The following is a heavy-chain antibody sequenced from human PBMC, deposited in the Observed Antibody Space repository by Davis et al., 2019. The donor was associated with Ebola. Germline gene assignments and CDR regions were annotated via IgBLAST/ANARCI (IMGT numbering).Heavy chain of an antibody. CDR3: ARDRDSSSWLRFRY. CDR2: INSDGSST. CDR1: GFTFSSYW. J-gene: IGHJ4*02. D-gene: IGHD6-13*01. Sequence: ESLKISCAASGFTFSSYWMHWVRQAPGKGLVWVSRINSDGSSTSYADSVKGRFTISRDNAKNTLYLQMNSLGAEDTAVYYCARDRDSSSWLRFRYWGQGTLVTVSS. V-gene: IGHV3-74*01.